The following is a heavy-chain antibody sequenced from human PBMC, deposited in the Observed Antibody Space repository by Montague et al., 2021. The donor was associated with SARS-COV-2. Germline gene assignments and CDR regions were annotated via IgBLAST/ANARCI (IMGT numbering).Heavy chain of an antibody. J-gene: IGHJ3*02. CDR3: AGHRANAGSFDI. CDR2: VHYTGTT. Sequence: SETLSLTCTVSGGSITVSRYDWGWIRQPPGKGLEWIGSVHYTGTTSYNASLKSRLTISVDTSKNQFSLKMTSVTASDTAVYYCAGHRANAGSFDIWGQGTMVIVSS. CDR1: GGSITVSRYD. D-gene: IGHD1-1*01. V-gene: IGHV4-39*01.